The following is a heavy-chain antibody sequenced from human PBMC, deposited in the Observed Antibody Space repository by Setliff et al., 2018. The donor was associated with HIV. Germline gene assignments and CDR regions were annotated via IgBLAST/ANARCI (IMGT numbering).Heavy chain of an antibody. CDR3: ARDQRYCTNALCPEALDV. J-gene: IGHJ6*04. V-gene: IGHV4-31*03. D-gene: IGHD2-8*01. Sequence: SETLSLTCTVSGASISRGNYYWTWIRQRPGKGLEWIAFIYYSGSTYYSPSLKSRLMISVDTSKNQFSLNMTSVTAADTAVYYCARDQRYCTNALCPEALDVWGKGTTVTVSS. CDR2: IYYSGST. CDR1: GASISRGNYY.